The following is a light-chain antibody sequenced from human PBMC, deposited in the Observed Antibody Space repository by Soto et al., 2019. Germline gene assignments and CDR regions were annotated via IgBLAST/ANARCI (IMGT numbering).Light chain of an antibody. CDR1: RSISDW. Sequence: QMTQSPSSLSPSVGDRVTITCRASRSISDWLAWYQQKPGKAPELLIFDASNLKSGVSSRFSGSGSGTEFTLTISRLQPDDVATYYCQQYNSFSGMFGQGTKV. CDR2: DAS. CDR3: QQYNSFSGM. V-gene: IGKV1-5*01. J-gene: IGKJ1*01.